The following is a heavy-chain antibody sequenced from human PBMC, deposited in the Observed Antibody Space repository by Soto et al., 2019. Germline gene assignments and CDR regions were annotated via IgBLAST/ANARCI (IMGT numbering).Heavy chain of an antibody. CDR3: VRSRRVVVPAAMPRNYYYYMDV. J-gene: IGHJ6*03. D-gene: IGHD2-2*01. V-gene: IGHV4-34*01. CDR1: GGSFSGYY. Sequence: SETLSLTCAVYGGSFSGYYWSWIRQPPGKGLEWIGEINHSGSTNYNPSLKSRVTISVDTSKNQFSLKLSSVTAADTAVYYCVRSRRVVVPAAMPRNYYYYMDVWGKGTTVTVSS. CDR2: INHSGST.